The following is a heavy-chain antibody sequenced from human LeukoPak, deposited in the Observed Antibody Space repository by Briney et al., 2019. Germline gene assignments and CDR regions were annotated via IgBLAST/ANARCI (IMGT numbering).Heavy chain of an antibody. D-gene: IGHD5-24*01. Sequence: SETLSLTCAVYGGSFSGYYWSWIRQPPGKGLEWIREINHSGSTNYNPSLKSRVTISVDTSKNQFSLKLSSVTAADTAVYYCARVGRWLQLWDYWGQGTLVTVSS. CDR1: GGSFSGYY. CDR3: ARVGRWLQLWDY. V-gene: IGHV4-34*01. CDR2: INHSGST. J-gene: IGHJ4*02.